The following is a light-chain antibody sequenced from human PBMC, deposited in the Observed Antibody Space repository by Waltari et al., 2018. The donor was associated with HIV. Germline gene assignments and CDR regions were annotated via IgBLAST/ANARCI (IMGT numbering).Light chain of an antibody. V-gene: IGLV1-44*01. CDR3: ATWDDSLNGWV. Sequence: QSVLTQPPSASGTPGQGVTISCSGSSSNIGSNSVSWYQQFPGTAPKLLIYMNPERPSGVPDRFSGSKSGTAGFLAISGLQTEDEADYYCATWDDSLNGWVFGGGTDLTVL. J-gene: IGLJ3*02. CDR1: SSNIGSNS. CDR2: MNP.